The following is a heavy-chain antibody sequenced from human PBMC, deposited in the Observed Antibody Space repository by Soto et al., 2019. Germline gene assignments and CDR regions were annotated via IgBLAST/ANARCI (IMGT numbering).Heavy chain of an antibody. CDR3: ARWVGGSMYDNSGKYDS. D-gene: IGHD3-22*01. V-gene: IGHV3-30*03. CDR1: GFTFSSNG. Sequence: QVQLVESGGGVVQPGRSLRLTCAASGFTFSSNGMHWVRQAPGKGLEWVALVAYDGSKTYYGDSVRGRFTISRDNSENTLYLQMNSLRDEDTAVYYCARWVGGSMYDNSGKYDSWGQGTLVTVSS. J-gene: IGHJ5*01. CDR2: VAYDGSKT.